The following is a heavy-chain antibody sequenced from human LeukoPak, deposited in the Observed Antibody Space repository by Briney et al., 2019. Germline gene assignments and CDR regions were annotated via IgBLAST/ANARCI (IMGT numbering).Heavy chain of an antibody. CDR2: TYYRSKWYN. V-gene: IGHV6-1*01. J-gene: IGHJ1*01. Sequence: SQTLSLTCAISGDSVSSNSAAWNWTRQSPSRGLEWLGRTYYRSKWYNDYAVSLKSRITINPDTSKNQFSLQLNSVTPEDAAVYYCARVSANLGGFQPWGQGTLVTVSS. CDR3: ARVSANLGGFQP. D-gene: IGHD3-3*01. CDR1: GDSVSSNSAA.